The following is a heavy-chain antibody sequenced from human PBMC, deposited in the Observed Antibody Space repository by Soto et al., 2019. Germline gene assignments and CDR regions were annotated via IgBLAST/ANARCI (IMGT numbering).Heavy chain of an antibody. CDR1: GFTFSSYS. J-gene: IGHJ4*02. CDR2: ISSSSSTI. V-gene: IGHV3-48*01. Sequence: EVQLVESGGGLVQPGGSLRLSCAASGFTFSSYSMNWVRQAPGKGLEWVSYISSSSSTIYYADSVKGRFTISRDNAKNSLYLQMNSLRANVTAVHYYVRGKELRFLEWLFYDYWGQGTLVTVCS. D-gene: IGHD3-3*01. CDR3: VRGKELRFLEWLFYDY.